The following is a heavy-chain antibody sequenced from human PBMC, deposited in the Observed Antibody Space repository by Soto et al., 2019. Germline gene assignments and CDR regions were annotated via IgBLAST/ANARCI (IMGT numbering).Heavy chain of an antibody. CDR2: INPNSGGT. CDR3: ARVSAQYGYDFWSGYLDY. Sequence: GASVKVSCKASGYTFTGYYMHWVRQAPGQGLEWMGWINPNSGGTNYAQKFQGWVTMTRDTSISTAYMELSRLRSDDTAVYYCARVSAQYGYDFWSGYLDYWGQGTLVTVSS. D-gene: IGHD3-3*01. J-gene: IGHJ4*02. V-gene: IGHV1-2*04. CDR1: GYTFTGYY.